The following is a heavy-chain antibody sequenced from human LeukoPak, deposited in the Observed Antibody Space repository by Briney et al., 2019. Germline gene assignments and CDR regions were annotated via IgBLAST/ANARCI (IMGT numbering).Heavy chain of an antibody. CDR1: GGSVSSGGYY. D-gene: IGHD4/OR15-4a*01. J-gene: IGHJ4*02. CDR3: ARGGTLMTMVN. Sequence: PSETLSLTCSVSGGSVSSGGYYRGWIRQPPGKGLEWIGTIYYSGSTYYDPSLKSRVTISVDTSKNQFSLNLNSVTAADTAVYYCARGGTLMTMVNWGQGTLVTVSS. CDR2: IYYSGST. V-gene: IGHV4-39*07.